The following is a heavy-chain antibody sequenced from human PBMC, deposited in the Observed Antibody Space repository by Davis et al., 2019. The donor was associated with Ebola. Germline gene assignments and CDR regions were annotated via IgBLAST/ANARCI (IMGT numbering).Heavy chain of an antibody. Sequence: SETLSLTCTVSGGSISSYYWSWIRQPPGKGLEWIGYIYYSGSTNYNPSLKSRVTISVDTSKSQFSLKLSSVTAADTAVYYCARGGVRVRYYYYGMDVWGQGTTVTVSS. CDR3: ARGGVRVRYYYYGMDV. J-gene: IGHJ6*02. CDR1: GGSISSYY. V-gene: IGHV4-59*12. CDR2: IYYSGST. D-gene: IGHD3-10*01.